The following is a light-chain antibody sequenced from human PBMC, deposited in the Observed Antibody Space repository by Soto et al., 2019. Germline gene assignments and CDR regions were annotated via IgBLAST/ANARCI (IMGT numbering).Light chain of an antibody. CDR2: GAS. CDR1: QSVSSSY. J-gene: IGKJ2*01. V-gene: IGKV3-20*01. CDR3: QQYVSSSQYT. Sequence: EIVLTQSPGTLSLSPGERATLSCRASQSVSSSYLAWYQQKPGQAPRLLIYGASSRATGIQDRFSGSGSGTHFSLTILRLHAEDFEVYYCQQYVSSSQYTFGQGTKLEIK.